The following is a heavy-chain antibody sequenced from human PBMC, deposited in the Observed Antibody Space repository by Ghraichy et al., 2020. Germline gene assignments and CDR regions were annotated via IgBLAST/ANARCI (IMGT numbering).Heavy chain of an antibody. J-gene: IGHJ4*02. CDR1: GGSISSYY. V-gene: IGHV4-59*01. D-gene: IGHD6-13*01. CDR3: AREASIAAAVNYFDY. CDR2: IYYSGST. Sequence: SETLSLTCTVSGGSISSYYWSWIRQPPGKGLEWIGYIYYSGSTNYNPSLKSRVTISVDTSKNQFSLKLSSVTAADTAVYYCAREASIAAAVNYFDYWGQGTLVTVSS.